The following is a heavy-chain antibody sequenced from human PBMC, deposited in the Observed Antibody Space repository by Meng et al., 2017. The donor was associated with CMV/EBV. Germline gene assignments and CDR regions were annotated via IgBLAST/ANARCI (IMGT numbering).Heavy chain of an antibody. CDR1: GGTFSSYT. CDR2: IIPILGIA. V-gene: IGHV1-69*02. CDR3: ARGGLYYYGSGTRPPRAWFDP. Sequence: SVKVSCKASGGTFSSYTISWVRQAPGQGLEWMGRIIPILGIANYAQKFQGRVTITADKSTSTAYMELSSLRSEDTAVYYCARGGLYYYGSGTRPPRAWFDPWGQGTLVTVSS. J-gene: IGHJ5*02. D-gene: IGHD3-10*01.